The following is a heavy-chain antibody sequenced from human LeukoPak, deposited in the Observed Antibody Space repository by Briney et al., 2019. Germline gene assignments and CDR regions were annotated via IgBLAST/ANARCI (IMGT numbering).Heavy chain of an antibody. Sequence: SVKVSCKASGGTFSSYAISWVRQAPGQGLEWMGRIIPIFGTANYAQKFQGRVTITTDESTSTAYMELSSLTSEDTAVYYCARDLSSGYYHHGTQNWFDPWGQGTLVTVSS. CDR1: GGTFSSYA. CDR3: ARDLSSGYYHHGTQNWFDP. J-gene: IGHJ5*02. CDR2: IIPIFGTA. D-gene: IGHD3-22*01. V-gene: IGHV1-69*05.